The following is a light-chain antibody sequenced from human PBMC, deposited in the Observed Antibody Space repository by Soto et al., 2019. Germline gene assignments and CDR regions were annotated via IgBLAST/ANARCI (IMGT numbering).Light chain of an antibody. CDR1: NSNIASNT. J-gene: IGLJ1*01. V-gene: IGLV1-44*01. CDR2: YNN. CDR3: AAWDDTLKRYV. Sequence: QSVLTQPPSASETPGQTVSSSCSGSNSNIASNTVNWYQHLPGTAPKLLIYYNNQRPSGVPDRFSGSKSGTSAPLAISGLQSEDESDYYCAAWDDTLKRYVFGTGTKVTVL.